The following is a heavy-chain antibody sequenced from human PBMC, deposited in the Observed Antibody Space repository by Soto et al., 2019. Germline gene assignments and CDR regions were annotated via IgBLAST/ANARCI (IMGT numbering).Heavy chain of an antibody. CDR2: SIPNFGTV. V-gene: IGHV1-69*01. D-gene: IGHD2-21*02. CDR3: ARGSCGGDCPLDY. CDR1: GGTFSRYA. J-gene: IGHJ4*02. Sequence: QVQLVQSGAEVKKPGSSVKVSCKASGGTFSRYAISWVRRAPGQGLEWMGGSIPNFGTVNYSQKFQGRVTIIADESTSTAYMELSSLRSEDTAVYYCARGSCGGDCPLDYWGQGTLVTVSS.